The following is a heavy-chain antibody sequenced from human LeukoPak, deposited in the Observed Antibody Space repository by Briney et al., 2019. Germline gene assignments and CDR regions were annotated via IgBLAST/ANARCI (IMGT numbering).Heavy chain of an antibody. J-gene: IGHJ4*02. D-gene: IGHD3-9*01. CDR3: ATYDVLTGFEY. V-gene: IGHV1-69*13. Sequence: SVNVSCKASGGTFSDYVISWVRQAPGQGLNWMGGISPLLGASKHTQNFHDRVTITADESTTTAYMELSDLRSADTAVYYCATYDVLTGFEYWGQGTLVTVS. CDR2: ISPLLGAS. CDR1: GGTFSDYV.